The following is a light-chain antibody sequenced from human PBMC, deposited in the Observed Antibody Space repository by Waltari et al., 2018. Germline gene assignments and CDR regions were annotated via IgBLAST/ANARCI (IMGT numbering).Light chain of an antibody. CDR2: WAS. Sequence: DIVLTQSPDSLAVSLGERATINCKSSQSLFYSSNNKNYLAWFQQKVGQPPKVLIYWASTRESGVPDRCSGSGSGTDFTLTISSLQAEDVAVYYCQQYYNSRRAFGQGTKVEIK. J-gene: IGKJ1*01. CDR1: QSLFYSSNNKNY. CDR3: QQYYNSRRA. V-gene: IGKV4-1*01.